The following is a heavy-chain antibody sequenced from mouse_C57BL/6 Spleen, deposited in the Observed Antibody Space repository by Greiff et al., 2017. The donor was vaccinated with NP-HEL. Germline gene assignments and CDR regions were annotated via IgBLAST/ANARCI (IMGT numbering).Heavy chain of an antibody. CDR3: ARRAGTLDY. CDR2: IDPSDSYT. V-gene: IGHV1-69*01. J-gene: IGHJ2*01. D-gene: IGHD3-3*01. Sequence: VQLQQPGAELVMPGASVKLSCKASGYTFTSYWMHWVKQRPGQGLEWIGEIDPSDSYTNYNQKFKGKSTLTVDKSSSTADMQLSSLTSEDSAVYYCARRAGTLDYWGQGTTLTVSS. CDR1: GYTFTSYW.